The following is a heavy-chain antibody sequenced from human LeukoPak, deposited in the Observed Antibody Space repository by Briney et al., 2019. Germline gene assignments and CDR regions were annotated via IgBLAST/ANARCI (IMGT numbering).Heavy chain of an antibody. CDR2: ISYDGSNK. D-gene: IGHD6-19*01. V-gene: IGHV3-30*18. CDR3: AKEFELAVAGVRGPCDY. J-gene: IGHJ4*02. CDR1: GFTFSSYG. Sequence: GGSLRLSCAASGFTFSSYGMHWVRQAPGKGLEWVAVISYDGSNKYYADSVKGRFTISRDNSKNTLYLQMNSLRAEDTAVYYCAKEFELAVAGVRGPCDYWGQGTLVTVSS.